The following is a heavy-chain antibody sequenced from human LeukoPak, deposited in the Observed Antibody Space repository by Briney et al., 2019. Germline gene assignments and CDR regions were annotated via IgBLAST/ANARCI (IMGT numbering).Heavy chain of an antibody. V-gene: IGHV4-61*08. J-gene: IGHJ5*02. Sequence: PSETLSLTCTVSGDSVSSGGYHWRWIRQPPGKGLEWIGQIVNSGSANYNPSLKSRVTISLDTSKNQFSLKVRSVTIADTAVYYCARYPAGSGRSDRWGQGTLVTVSS. CDR3: ARYPAGSGRSDR. D-gene: IGHD3-10*01. CDR1: GDSVSSGGYH. CDR2: IVNSGSA.